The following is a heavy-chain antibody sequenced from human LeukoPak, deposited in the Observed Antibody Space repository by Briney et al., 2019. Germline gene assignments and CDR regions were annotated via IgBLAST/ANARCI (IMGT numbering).Heavy chain of an antibody. Sequence: SETLSLTCTVSGGSISSYYWSWIRQPAGKGLEWIGRIYTSGSTNYNPSLKSRVTMSVDTSKNQFSLKLSSVSAADTAAYYCAREEVLEWSEEPRLDTRPAFDIWGQGTMVTVSS. CDR2: IYTSGST. J-gene: IGHJ3*02. V-gene: IGHV4-4*07. CDR1: GGSISSYY. CDR3: AREEVLEWSEEPRLDTRPAFDI. D-gene: IGHD3-3*01.